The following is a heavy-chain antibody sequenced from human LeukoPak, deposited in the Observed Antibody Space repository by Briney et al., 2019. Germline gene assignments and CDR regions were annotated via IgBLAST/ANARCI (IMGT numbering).Heavy chain of an antibody. D-gene: IGHD2-2*01. CDR1: GFSFSNYW. CDR2: IDHDGTTT. Sequence: GGSLRLSCAASGFSFSNYWMHWVRQAPGKGLVWVSRIDHDGTTTKYADSVKGRFTISRDNAKNSLYLQMNSLRAEDTAVYYCARDLSDIVVVPAGYYFDYWGQGTLVTVSS. V-gene: IGHV3-74*03. CDR3: ARDLSDIVVVPAGYYFDY. J-gene: IGHJ4*02.